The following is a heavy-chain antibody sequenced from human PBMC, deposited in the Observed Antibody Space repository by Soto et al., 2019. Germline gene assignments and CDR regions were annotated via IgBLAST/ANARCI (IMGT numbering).Heavy chain of an antibody. CDR3: ARVRYRVAAAGYYYGMDV. CDR2: IKQDGSEK. V-gene: IGHV3-7*01. D-gene: IGHD6-13*01. Sequence: PGGSLRLSCAASGFTFSSDWMSWVRQAPGKGLEWVANIKQDGSEKYYMDSVKGRFTISRDNAKNSLYLQMNSLRAEDTAVYYCARVRYRVAAAGYYYGMDVWGQGTTVTVSS. CDR1: GFTFSSDW. J-gene: IGHJ6*02.